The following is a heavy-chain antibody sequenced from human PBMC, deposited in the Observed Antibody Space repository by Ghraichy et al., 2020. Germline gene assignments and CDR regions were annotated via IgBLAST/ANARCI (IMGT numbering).Heavy chain of an antibody. J-gene: IGHJ6*02. CDR2: LSLVSGKT. CDR1: GYTLHTYA. V-gene: IGHV1-3*01. Sequence: ASVKVSCKASGYTLHTYALHWVRQAPGQSLEGMGCLSLVSGKTKDSPQLRDRVSLTGDTSASTAYMELSGLTSEDTAFYYCVRGAPATLHYNFYGLDDWGQGTAVTVS. CDR3: VRGAPATLHYNFYGLDD.